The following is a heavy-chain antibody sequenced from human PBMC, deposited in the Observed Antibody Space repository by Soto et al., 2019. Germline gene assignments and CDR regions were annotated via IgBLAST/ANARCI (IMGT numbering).Heavy chain of an antibody. D-gene: IGHD2-21*02. Sequence: PAETLSLTCAVSGGSISSGGYSWSWIRQPPRKGLEWIGYIYHSGSTYYNQSLKRRVTISVDRSKNQFSLKLRSVTAADTAVSYCASSLAYGGGDGYTNFDYWGQGTLVTVSS. J-gene: IGHJ4*02. CDR1: GGSISSGGYS. CDR3: ASSLAYGGGDGYTNFDY. V-gene: IGHV4-30-2*01. CDR2: IYHSGST.